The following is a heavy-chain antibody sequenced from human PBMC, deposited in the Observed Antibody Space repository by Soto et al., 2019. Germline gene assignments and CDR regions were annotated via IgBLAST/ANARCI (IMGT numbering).Heavy chain of an antibody. CDR1: GYTFTSYD. CDR2: MNPNSGNT. CDR3: ARGLVSRSWYWFDP. J-gene: IGHJ5*02. Sequence: ASVKVSCKASGYTFTSYDINWGRQATGQGLEWMGWMNPNSGNTGYAQKFQGRVTMTRNTSISTAYMELSSLRSEDMVVYYCARGLVSRSWYWFDPWVQGTLVPVYS. D-gene: IGHD6-13*01. V-gene: IGHV1-8*02.